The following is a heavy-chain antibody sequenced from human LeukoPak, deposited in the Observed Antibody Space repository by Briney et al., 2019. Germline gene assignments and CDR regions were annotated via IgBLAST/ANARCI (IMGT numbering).Heavy chain of an antibody. J-gene: IGHJ4*02. D-gene: IGHD6-13*01. Sequence: GGSLRLSCAASGFTFSSYAMSWVRQAPGKGLEWVSAISSGGGSTYYADSVKGRITISRDNSKNTLYLQMNSLRAEDTAVYYCAKSPGYSSSWYDYWGQGTLVTVSS. V-gene: IGHV3-23*01. CDR1: GFTFSSYA. CDR3: AKSPGYSSSWYDY. CDR2: ISSGGGST.